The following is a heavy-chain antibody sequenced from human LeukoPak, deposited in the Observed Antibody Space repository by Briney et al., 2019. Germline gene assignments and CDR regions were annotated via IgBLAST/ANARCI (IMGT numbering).Heavy chain of an antibody. CDR2: IIPIFGTA. J-gene: IGHJ6*03. D-gene: IGHD6-13*01. CDR1: GGTFSSYA. V-gene: IGHV1-69*13. CDR3: ARSSTTTPHHYYYYMDV. Sequence: SVKVSCKASGGTFSSYAISRVRQAPGQGLEWMGGIIPIFGTANYAQKFQGRVTITADESTSTAYMELSSLRSEDTAVYYCARSSTTTPHHYYYYMDVWGKGTTVTVSS.